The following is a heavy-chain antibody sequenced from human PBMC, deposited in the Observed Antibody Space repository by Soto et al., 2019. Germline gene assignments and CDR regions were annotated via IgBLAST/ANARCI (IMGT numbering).Heavy chain of an antibody. V-gene: IGHV4-4*02. CDR3: ASTSGTCVDY. Sequence: QVQLQESGPGLVKPSGTLSLTCAVSGGSISSSNWWSWVRQPPGKGREWIGEIYHSGSTNYNPSLKRRVTIPVDKSKSQFSLKLSAVTAADTAVYYCASTSGTCVDYWGQGTLVTVSS. D-gene: IGHD2-8*02. CDR2: IYHSGST. J-gene: IGHJ4*02. CDR1: GGSISSSNW.